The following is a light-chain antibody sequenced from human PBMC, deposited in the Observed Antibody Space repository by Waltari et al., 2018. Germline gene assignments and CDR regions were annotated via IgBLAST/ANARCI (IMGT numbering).Light chain of an antibody. CDR2: KDT. CDR3: QSADSRGTVV. CDR1: ALPKQY. J-gene: IGLJ2*01. Sequence: SYELTQPPSVSVSPGQTARLPCSGDALPKQYAYWYQKKPGQAPVLVIDKDTERPSGIPERFSGSRSGTTVTLTISGVQTEDEADYYCQSADSRGTVVFGGGTELTVL. V-gene: IGLV3-25*03.